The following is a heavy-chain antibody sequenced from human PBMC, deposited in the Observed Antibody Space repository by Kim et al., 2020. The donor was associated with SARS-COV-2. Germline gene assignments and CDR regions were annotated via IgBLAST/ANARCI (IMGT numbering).Heavy chain of an antibody. CDR3: ARGPPDQRNLVRGVIIKYDY. CDR2: IYSGGST. CDR1: GFTVSSNY. Sequence: GESLRLSCAASGFTVSSNYMSWVRQAPGKGLEWVSVIYSGGSTYYADSVKGRFTISRDNSKNTLYLQMNSLRAEDTAVYYCARGPPDQRNLVRGVIIKYDYWGQGTLVTVSS. J-gene: IGHJ4*02. D-gene: IGHD3-10*01. V-gene: IGHV3-53*01.